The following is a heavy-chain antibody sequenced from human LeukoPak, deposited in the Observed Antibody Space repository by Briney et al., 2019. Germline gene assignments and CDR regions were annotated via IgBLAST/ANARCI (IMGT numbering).Heavy chain of an antibody. J-gene: IGHJ4*02. CDR2: ISSSSSKI. CDR1: GFYFANYA. V-gene: IGHV3-48*01. D-gene: IGHD4-23*01. CDR3: ARDYGGPDY. Sequence: GGSLRLSCAASGFYFANYAMSWVRQAPGKGLEWVSFISSSSSKIDYADSVRGRFTISRDNAKNSLYLQMNTLRAEDTAVYYCARDYGGPDYWGQGTLVTVSS.